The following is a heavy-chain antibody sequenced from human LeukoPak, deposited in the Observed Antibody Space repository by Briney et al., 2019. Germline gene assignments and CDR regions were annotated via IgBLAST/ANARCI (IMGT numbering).Heavy chain of an antibody. D-gene: IGHD1-20*01. CDR1: GYTFTSYD. CDR3: ARAYNWDEYLQY. J-gene: IGHJ1*01. Sequence: ASVKVSCKASGYTFTSYDINWVRQATGQGLEWMGWMNPNSGNTGYAQKFQGRVTMTRNTSISTAYMELSSLRSEDTAVYYCARAYNWDEYLQYWGQGTLVTVSS. V-gene: IGHV1-8*01. CDR2: MNPNSGNT.